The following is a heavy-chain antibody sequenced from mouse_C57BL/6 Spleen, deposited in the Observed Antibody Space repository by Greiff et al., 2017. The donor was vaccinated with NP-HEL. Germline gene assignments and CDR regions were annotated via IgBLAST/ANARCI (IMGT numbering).Heavy chain of an antibody. V-gene: IGHV5-17*01. CDR2: ISSGSSTI. CDR1: GFTFSDYG. J-gene: IGHJ1*03. D-gene: IGHD2-4*01. CDR3: ARGEVYDYDWYFDV. Sequence: EVQLQESGGGLVKPGGSLKLSCAASGFTFSDYGMHWVRQAPEKGLEWVAYISSGSSTIYYADTVKGRFTISRDNAKNTLFLQMTSLRSEDTAMYYCARGEVYDYDWYFDVWGTGTTVTVSS.